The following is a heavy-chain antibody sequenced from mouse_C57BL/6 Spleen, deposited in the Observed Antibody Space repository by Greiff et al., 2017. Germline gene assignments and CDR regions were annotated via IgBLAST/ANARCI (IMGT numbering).Heavy chain of an antibody. CDR2: INYDGSST. D-gene: IGHD4-1*01. J-gene: IGHJ2*01. V-gene: IGHV5-16*01. CDR3: AREGNWDRYFDY. Sequence: DVHLVESEGGLVQPGSSMKLSCTASGFTFSDYYMAWVRQVPEKGLEWVANINYDGSSTYYLDSLKSRFIISRDNAKNSLYLQMSSLKSEDTATYYCAREGNWDRYFDYWGQGTTLTVSS. CDR1: GFTFSDYY.